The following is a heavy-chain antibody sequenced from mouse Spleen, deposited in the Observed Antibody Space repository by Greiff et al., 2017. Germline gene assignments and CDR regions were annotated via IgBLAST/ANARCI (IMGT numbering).Heavy chain of an antibody. D-gene: IGHD2-14*01. V-gene: IGHV1-15*01. CDR2: IDPETGGT. Sequence: QVQLQQSGAELVRPGASVTLSCKASGYTFTDYEMHWVKQTPVHGLEWIGAIDPETGGTAYNQKFKGKAILTADKSSSTAYMELRSLTSEDSAVYYCTRSKYAAMDYWGQGTSVTVSS. J-gene: IGHJ4*01. CDR3: TRSKYAAMDY. CDR1: GYTFTDYE.